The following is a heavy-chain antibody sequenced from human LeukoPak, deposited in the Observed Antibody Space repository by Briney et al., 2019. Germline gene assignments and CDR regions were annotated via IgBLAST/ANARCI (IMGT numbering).Heavy chain of an antibody. CDR2: ISSSSSTI. J-gene: IGHJ4*02. D-gene: IGHD3-10*01. CDR1: GFTFSSYS. V-gene: IGHV3-48*01. CDR3: AREVLLWFGELSPYFDY. Sequence: GGSLRLSCAASGFTFSSYSMNWVRQAPGKGLEWVSYISSSSSTIYYADSVKGRFTISRDNAKNSLYLQMNSLRAEDTAVYYCAREVLLWFGELSPYFDYWGRGTLVTVSS.